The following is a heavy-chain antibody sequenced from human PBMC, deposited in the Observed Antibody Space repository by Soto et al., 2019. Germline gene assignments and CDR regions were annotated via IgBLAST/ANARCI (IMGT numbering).Heavy chain of an antibody. V-gene: IGHV4-39*01. CDR3: ARSGGXGSGSYRFYYYYYGMDV. J-gene: IGHJ6*02. CDR1: GGSISSSSYY. CDR2: IYYSGST. Sequence: SETLSLTCTVSGGSISSSSYYWGWIRQPPGKGLEWIGSIYYSGSTYYNPSLKSRVTISVDTSKNQFSLKLSSVTAADTAVYYCARSGGXGSGSYRFYYYYYGMDVWGQGTTVTVSS. D-gene: IGHD3-10*01.